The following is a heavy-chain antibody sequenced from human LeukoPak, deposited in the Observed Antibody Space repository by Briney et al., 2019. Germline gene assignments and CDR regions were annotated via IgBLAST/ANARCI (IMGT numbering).Heavy chain of an antibody. CDR1: RFTFSTSA. CDR3: AKEYSAAAGNSNGYFDY. D-gene: IGHD6-13*01. Sequence: GGSLRLSCAASRFTFSTSAMSWVRRAPGKGLEWVAVISDTGATTYCANSVKGRFTISRDNSKNTLFLQMDTLRSEDTAIYYCAKEYSAAAGNSNGYFDYWGQGALVTVTS. CDR2: ISDTGATT. V-gene: IGHV3-23*01. J-gene: IGHJ4*02.